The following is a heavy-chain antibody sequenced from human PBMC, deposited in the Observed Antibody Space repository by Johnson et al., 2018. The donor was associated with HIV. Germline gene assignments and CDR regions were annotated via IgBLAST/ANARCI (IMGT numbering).Heavy chain of an antibody. CDR3: ARGGNWNKRNALDS. J-gene: IGHJ3*02. Sequence: VQLVESGGDLVQPGGSLRLSCAASGFTFSSYWIHWVRQAPGKGLVWVSRISTDGSTTYYADSVKGRFTISSDNAKNTLYLQMNSLRAEDTAVYYCARGGNWNKRNALDSWGQGTMVTVSS. CDR1: GFTFSSYW. D-gene: IGHD1/OR15-1a*01. CDR2: ISTDGSTT. V-gene: IGHV3-74*01.